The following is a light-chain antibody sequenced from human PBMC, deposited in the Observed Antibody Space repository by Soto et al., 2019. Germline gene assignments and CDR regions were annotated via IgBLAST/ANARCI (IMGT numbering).Light chain of an antibody. CDR2: YDD. V-gene: IGLV1-36*01. CDR3: AAWDDSLNGPV. CDR1: SSNIGNNA. J-gene: IGLJ2*01. Sequence: QSVLTQPPSVSDAPRQRVTISCSGSSSNIGNNAVNWYQQLPGKAPKLLIYYDDLLPSGVSDRFSGSKSGTSASLAISGLQSEDEADYYCAAWDDSLNGPVFGGGTKLNVL.